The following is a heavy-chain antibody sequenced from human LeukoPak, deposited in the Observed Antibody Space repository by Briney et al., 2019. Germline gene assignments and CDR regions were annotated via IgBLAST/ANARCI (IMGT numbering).Heavy chain of an antibody. D-gene: IGHD3-22*01. CDR1: GFSFSSYS. Sequence: GRSLRLSCAASGFSFSSYSMHWVRQAPGKGLEWVAVISNDGFNKYDADSVKGRFTISRDNAKNSLYLQMNSLRAEDTAVYYCARDGNSYDSSGYLPWGMDVWGQGTTVTVSS. CDR3: ARDGNSYDSSGYLPWGMDV. V-gene: IGHV3-30-3*01. CDR2: ISNDGFNK. J-gene: IGHJ6*02.